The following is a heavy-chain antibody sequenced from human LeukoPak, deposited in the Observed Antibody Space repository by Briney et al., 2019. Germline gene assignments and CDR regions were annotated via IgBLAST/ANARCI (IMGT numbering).Heavy chain of an antibody. CDR1: GYTFTDYY. CDR3: ARDNGLGATVGDY. CDR2: INPNSGGT. J-gene: IGHJ4*02. V-gene: IGHV1-2*06. Sequence: PRASVKVSCKASGYTFTDYYIHWMRQAPGQGLEWMGRINPNSGGTKYAQNFQGRVTMTRDTSISTTYMELSRLRSDDTAVYYCARDNGLGATVGDYWGQGTLVTVSS. D-gene: IGHD1-26*01.